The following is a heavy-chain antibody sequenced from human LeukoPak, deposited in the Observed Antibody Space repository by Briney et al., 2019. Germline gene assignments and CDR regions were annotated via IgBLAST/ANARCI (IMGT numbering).Heavy chain of an antibody. CDR3: ARSTTGTTFSNFDY. CDR1: GYTFTGYY. CDR2: INPNSGGT. J-gene: IGHJ4*02. V-gene: IGHV1-2*02. D-gene: IGHD1-1*01. Sequence: GASVKVSCKASGYTFTGYYMHWVRQAPGQGLEWMGWINPNSGGTNYAQKFQGRVTMTRDTSISTAYMELSRLRSDDTAVYYCARSTTGTTFSNFDYWGQGTLVTLSS.